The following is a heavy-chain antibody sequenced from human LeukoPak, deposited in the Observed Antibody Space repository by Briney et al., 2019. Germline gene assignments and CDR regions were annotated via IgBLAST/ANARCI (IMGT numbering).Heavy chain of an antibody. CDR2: ISAYNGNT. CDR3: ARSLTGTTWDDY. Sequence: ASVTVSCKASGYTFTSYGIRWVRQAPGGGLEGMGWISAYNGNTNYAQKLQGRVTMTTDTSTSTAYMELRSLRSDDTAVYYCARSLTGTTWDDYWGQGTLVTVSS. D-gene: IGHD1-7*01. V-gene: IGHV1-18*01. J-gene: IGHJ4*02. CDR1: GYTFTSYG.